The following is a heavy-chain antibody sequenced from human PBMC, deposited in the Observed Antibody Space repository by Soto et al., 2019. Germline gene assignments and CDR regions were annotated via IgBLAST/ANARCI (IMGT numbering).Heavy chain of an antibody. J-gene: IGHJ4*02. CDR2: IYYSGST. V-gene: IGHV4-39*01. CDR3: ARQSYDSSDYFDY. Sequence: TLSLTCTVSGDSITSSTYYWGWIRQPPGKGLEWIGSIYYSGSTYYNPSLNSRVTISVDTSRIHFSLKLISVTAADTAVYYCARQSYDSSDYFDYWGQGTLVTVSS. CDR1: GDSITSSTYY. D-gene: IGHD3-22*01.